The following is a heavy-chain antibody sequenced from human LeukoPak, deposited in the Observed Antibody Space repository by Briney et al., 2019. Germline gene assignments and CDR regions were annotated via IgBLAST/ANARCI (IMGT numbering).Heavy chain of an antibody. J-gene: IGHJ2*01. CDR2: ISAYNGNT. D-gene: IGHD2-15*01. CDR3: ARLRSGGPFYWYFDL. Sequence: ASVKVSCKASGYTFTSYGISWVRQAPGQGLEWMGWISAYNGNTNYAQKLQGRVTMTTDTSTSTAYMELRSLRSDDTAVYYCARLRSGGPFYWYFDLWGRGTTVTVSS. CDR1: GYTFTSYG. V-gene: IGHV1-18*04.